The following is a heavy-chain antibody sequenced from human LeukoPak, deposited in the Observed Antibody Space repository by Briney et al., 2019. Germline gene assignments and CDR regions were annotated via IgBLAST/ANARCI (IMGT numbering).Heavy chain of an antibody. Sequence: ASVKVSCKASGYTFTSYYMHWVRQAPGQGLEWMGIINPSGGSTSYAQKFQGRVTITRDTSTSTVYMELSSLRSEDTAVYYCARGPIGYYDFWSGYPDYWGREPWSPSPQ. J-gene: IGHJ4*02. V-gene: IGHV1-46*01. CDR1: GYTFTSYY. CDR2: INPSGGST. D-gene: IGHD3-3*01. CDR3: ARGPIGYYDFWSGYPDY.